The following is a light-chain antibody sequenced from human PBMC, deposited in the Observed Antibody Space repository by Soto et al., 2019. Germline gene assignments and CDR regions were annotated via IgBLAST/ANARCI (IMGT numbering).Light chain of an antibody. CDR1: QGISSW. J-gene: IGKJ5*01. Sequence: DIQMTQSPSSVSASVGDRVTITCRASQGISSWLALYQQKPGKAPKLLIYAASSLQSGVPSRFSGSGSGTDFTPTVSSLQPEDFATYYCQQSYSTPVTFGQGTRLEIK. CDR3: QQSYSTPVT. CDR2: AAS. V-gene: IGKV1-12*01.